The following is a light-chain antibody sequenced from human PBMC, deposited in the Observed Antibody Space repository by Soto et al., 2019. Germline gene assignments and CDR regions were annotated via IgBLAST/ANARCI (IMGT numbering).Light chain of an antibody. CDR1: SSDVGGYNY. CDR2: DVS. CDR3: CSYAGSYTILDG. V-gene: IGLV2-11*01. J-gene: IGLJ1*01. Sequence: QSALTQPRSVSGSPGQSVTISCTGTSSDVGGYNYVSWYQQHPGKAPKLMIYDVSKRPSGVPDRFSGSKSGNTASLTISGLQAEDEADYYCCSYAGSYTILDGVGTGTKVTVL.